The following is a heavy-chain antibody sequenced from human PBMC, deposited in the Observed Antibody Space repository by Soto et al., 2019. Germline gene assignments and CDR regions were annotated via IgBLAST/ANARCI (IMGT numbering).Heavy chain of an antibody. Sequence: EVQMVESGGGLVKPGGSLRLSCAASGFVFKNARMSWARQAPGRGLEWVGHIRSSAERGTTDYAAPVKGRFTISRDDSQNTLYLQMNSLKTEDTAVYFCNHYGSGSYSTDYWGQGTLVTVSS. CDR1: GFVFKNAR. J-gene: IGHJ4*02. CDR2: IRSSAERGTT. D-gene: IGHD3-10*01. CDR3: NHYGSGSYSTDY. V-gene: IGHV3-15*07.